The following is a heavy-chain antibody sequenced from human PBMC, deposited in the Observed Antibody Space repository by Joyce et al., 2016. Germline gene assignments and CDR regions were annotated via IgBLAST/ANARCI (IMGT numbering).Heavy chain of an antibody. D-gene: IGHD3-10*01. CDR2: INAGNGNT. CDR3: ARDYGSGSFDY. V-gene: IGHV1-3*01. J-gene: IGHJ4*02. Sequence: QVQLVQSGTEVKKPGASVKVSCKASGYTFASSAMHWVRQAPGQRLEWMGWINAGNGNTKYSQKFQGRVTITRDTSAGTADMELSSLRSEDTAVYYCARDYGSGSFDYWGQGTLVTVSS. CDR1: GYTFASSA.